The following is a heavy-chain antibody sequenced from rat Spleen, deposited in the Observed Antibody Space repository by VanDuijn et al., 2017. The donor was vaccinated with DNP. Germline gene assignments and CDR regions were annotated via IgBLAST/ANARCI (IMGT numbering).Heavy chain of an antibody. V-gene: IGHV5-22*01. CDR3: VRVSGYDYFDY. D-gene: IGHD4-3*01. CDR2: ISFEGSST. J-gene: IGHJ2*01. CDR1: GFIFSDYA. Sequence: EVQLVESGGGLVQPGRSLKLSCAASGFIFSDYAMAWVRQAPTKGLEGVTYISFEGSSTYFGDSVKGRFTISRDNAKSTLYLQMNGLRSEDTATYYCVRVSGYDYFDYWGQGVMVTVSS.